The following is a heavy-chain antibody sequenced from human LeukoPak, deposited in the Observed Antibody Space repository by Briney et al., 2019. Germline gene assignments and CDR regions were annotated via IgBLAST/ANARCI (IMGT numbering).Heavy chain of an antibody. CDR3: ARYGSGSYYYWFDP. J-gene: IGHJ5*02. D-gene: IGHD3-10*01. CDR1: GGSISSYY. Sequence: SETLSLTCTVSGGSISSYYWSWIRHPAGKGLEWIGRIYTSGSTNYNPYLKSRVTMSVDTSKNTFYLKLSSVTAADTAVYYCARYGSGSYYYWFDPWGQGALVTVSS. CDR2: IYTSGST. V-gene: IGHV4-4*07.